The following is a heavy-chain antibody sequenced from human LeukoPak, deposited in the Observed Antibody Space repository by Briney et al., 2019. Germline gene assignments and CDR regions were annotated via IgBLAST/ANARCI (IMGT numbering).Heavy chain of an antibody. V-gene: IGHV1-46*01. CDR2: INPSGGST. D-gene: IGHD3/OR15-3a*01. CDR1: GYIFTSYY. CDR3: ARVLTGLDWYFDL. Sequence: ASVKVSCKASGYIFTSYYMHWVRQAPGQGLEWMGIINPSGGSTSYAQKFQGRVTMTRDTSTSTVYMELSSLRSEDTAVYYCARVLTGLDWYFDLWGRGTLVTVSS. J-gene: IGHJ2*01.